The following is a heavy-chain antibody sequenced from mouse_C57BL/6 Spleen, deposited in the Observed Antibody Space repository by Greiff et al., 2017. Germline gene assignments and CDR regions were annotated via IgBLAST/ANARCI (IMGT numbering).Heavy chain of an antibody. J-gene: IGHJ4*01. CDR3: ARKLRAMDD. CDR1: GFTFSDYG. Sequence: EVKLMESGGGLVKPGGSLKLSCAASGFTFSDYGMHWVRQAPEKGLEWVAYISSGSSAIYYADTVKGRFTISRDKAKNTLILQMTRLRAEDTAMYYCARKLRAMDDWGQGTSVTVSS. V-gene: IGHV5-17*01. CDR2: ISSGSSAI.